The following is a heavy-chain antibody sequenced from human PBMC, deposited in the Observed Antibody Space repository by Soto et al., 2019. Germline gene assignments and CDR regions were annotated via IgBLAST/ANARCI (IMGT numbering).Heavy chain of an antibody. CDR3: AMHYTTSRVGAWFDP. CDR1: GVTFSIYT. J-gene: IGHJ5*02. CDR2: ITAASDTI. V-gene: IGHV3-48*02. D-gene: IGHD3-3*01. Sequence: EVQLVESGGGLAQPGGSLRLSCEATGVTFSIYTMNWVRQAPGKGLEWVSYITAASDTIYYADSVKGRFTISRDNAKNSLYLQMNSLRDEDTAVYYCAMHYTTSRVGAWFDPWGQGTLVTVSS.